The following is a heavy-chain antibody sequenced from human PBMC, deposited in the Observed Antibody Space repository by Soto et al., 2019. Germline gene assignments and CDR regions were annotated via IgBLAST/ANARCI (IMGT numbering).Heavy chain of an antibody. V-gene: IGHV3-23*01. CDR2: ISGSGGST. Sequence: EVQLLESGGGLVQPGGSLRLSCAASGFTLGTYVMTWVRQAPGKGREWVSAISGSGGSTNYADPVKGRFTISRDNTKNTLYLQMNSLRVEDTAVYYCAKDRKGSYCSGGTCYSFDYWGQGTLVTVPS. D-gene: IGHD2-15*01. CDR3: AKDRKGSYCSGGTCYSFDY. CDR1: GFTLGTYV. J-gene: IGHJ4*02.